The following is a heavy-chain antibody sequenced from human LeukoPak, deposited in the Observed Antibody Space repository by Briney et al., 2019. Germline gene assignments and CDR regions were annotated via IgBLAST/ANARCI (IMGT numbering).Heavy chain of an antibody. CDR3: ITASDLGY. J-gene: IGHJ4*02. Sequence: GGSLRLSCTASGSTFSSYAMNWVRQAPGKGLEWVSGIGAGGTFTYYADSVKGRFTTFRDNSRNTLYLQMNSLRAEDTALYYCITASDLGYWGQGTLVTVSS. V-gene: IGHV3-23*01. D-gene: IGHD3-16*01. CDR1: GSTFSSYA. CDR2: IGAGGTFT.